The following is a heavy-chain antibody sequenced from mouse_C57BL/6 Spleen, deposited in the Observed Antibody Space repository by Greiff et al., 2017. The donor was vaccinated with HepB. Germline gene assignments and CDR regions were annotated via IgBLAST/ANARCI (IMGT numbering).Heavy chain of an antibody. J-gene: IGHJ3*01. CDR2: IDPENGDT. D-gene: IGHD1-1*01. CDR3: TFITTVVS. V-gene: IGHV14-4*01. Sequence: VQLKESGAELVRPGASVKLSCTASGFNIKDDYMHWVKQRPEQGLEWIGWIDPENGDTEYASKFQGKATITADTSSNTAYLQLSSLTSEDTAVYYCTFITTVVSWGQGTLVTVSA. CDR1: GFNIKDDY.